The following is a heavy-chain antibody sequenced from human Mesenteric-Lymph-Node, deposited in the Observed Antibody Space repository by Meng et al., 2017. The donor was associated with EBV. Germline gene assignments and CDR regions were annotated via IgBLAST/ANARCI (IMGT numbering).Heavy chain of an antibody. CDR2: ISSSSSYI. V-gene: IGHV3-21*01. CDR1: GFTFSDYS. J-gene: IGHJ4*02. Sequence: VQVLESGGGLVQPWGSLRLSCAASGFTFSDYSMSWIRQTPGKGLEWVSSISSSSSYIYYADSVKGRFTISRDNAKNSLYLQMNSLRAEDTAVYYCARAPNDYGDYWGQGTLVTVFS. CDR3: ARAPNDYGDY.